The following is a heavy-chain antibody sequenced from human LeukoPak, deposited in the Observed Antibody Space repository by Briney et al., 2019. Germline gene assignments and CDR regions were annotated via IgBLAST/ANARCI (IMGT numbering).Heavy chain of an antibody. D-gene: IGHD6-19*01. CDR2: INSDGSST. CDR3: ARGGSSGWYGGAFDI. J-gene: IGHJ3*02. Sequence: TGGSLRLSCAASGFTFSSYWMHWVRQAPGKGLVWVSRINSDGSSTSYADSVKGRFTISRDNAKNTLYLQMNSLRAEDTAVYYCARGGSSGWYGGAFDIWGQGTMVTVSS. V-gene: IGHV3-74*01. CDR1: GFTFSSYW.